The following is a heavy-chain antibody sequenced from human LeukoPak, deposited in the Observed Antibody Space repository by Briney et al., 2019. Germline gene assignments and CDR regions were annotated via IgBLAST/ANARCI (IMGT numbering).Heavy chain of an antibody. Sequence: PGGSLRLSCAASGFTFSNYAMTWVRQAPGKGLEWVSSIIASGGNTYYAASVKGRFTISRDNSKNTLFLQMNSLRAEDTAVYYCAKAYSSSDYYYMDVWGKGTTVTASS. J-gene: IGHJ6*03. CDR3: AKAYSSSDYYYMDV. V-gene: IGHV3-23*01. D-gene: IGHD6-6*01. CDR1: GFTFSNYA. CDR2: IIASGGNT.